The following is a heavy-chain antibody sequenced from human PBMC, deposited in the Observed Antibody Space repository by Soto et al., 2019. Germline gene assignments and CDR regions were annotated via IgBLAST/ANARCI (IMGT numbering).Heavy chain of an antibody. CDR2: IYHSGST. Sequence: QVQLQESGPGLVKPSGTLSLTCAVSGGSISSSNWWSWVRQPPGKGLEWIGEIYHSGSTNYNPSLTSRVSISVDNAKNQCSLKRSSVTAADTAVYYCATDLVGGIGYWGQGTLVTVSS. V-gene: IGHV4-4*02. J-gene: IGHJ4*02. D-gene: IGHD1-26*01. CDR1: GGSISSSNW. CDR3: ATDLVGGIGY.